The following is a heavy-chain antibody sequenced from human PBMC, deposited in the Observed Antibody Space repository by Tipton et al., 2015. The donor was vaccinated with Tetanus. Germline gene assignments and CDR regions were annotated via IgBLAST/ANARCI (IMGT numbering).Heavy chain of an antibody. Sequence: TLSLTCSVSGDSISSYYWSWIRQPPGKGLEWIGDTHDSGKTNTNPSLQSRVSISVDTSKNQFSLQLAFVTAADTAIYYCARERIEAFYYHGLDVWGPGTTVTVSS. CDR1: GDSISSYY. D-gene: IGHD2-21*01. J-gene: IGHJ6*02. V-gene: IGHV4-59*01. CDR3: ARERIEAFYYHGLDV. CDR2: THDSGKT.